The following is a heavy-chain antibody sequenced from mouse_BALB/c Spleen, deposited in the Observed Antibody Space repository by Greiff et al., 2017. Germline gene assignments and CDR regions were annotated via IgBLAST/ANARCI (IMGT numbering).Heavy chain of an antibody. CDR2: IYPGNSDT. D-gene: IGHD1-1*01. CDR1: GYTFTSYW. Sequence: VQLQQSGTVLARPGASVKMSCKASGYTFTSYWMHWVKQRPGQGLEWIGAIYPGNSDTSYNQKFKGKAKLTAVTSTSTAYMELSSLTNEDSAVYYCTREEKLIKGFAYWGQGTLVTVSA. V-gene: IGHV1-5*01. J-gene: IGHJ3*01. CDR3: TREEKLIKGFAY.